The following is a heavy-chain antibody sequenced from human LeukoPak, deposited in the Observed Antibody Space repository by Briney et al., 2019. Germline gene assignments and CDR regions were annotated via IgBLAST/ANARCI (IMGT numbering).Heavy chain of an antibody. D-gene: IGHD1-26*01. CDR2: ISSSSSYI. CDR3: ARAAIVGDAFDI. Sequence: GGSLRLSCAASGFTFSSYSMNWVRQAPGKGLEWVSSISSSSSYIYYADSVKGRFTISRDNAKNSLYLQMNSLRAEDTAVYYCARAAIVGDAFDIWGQGTMVTVSS. CDR1: GFTFSSYS. V-gene: IGHV3-21*01. J-gene: IGHJ3*02.